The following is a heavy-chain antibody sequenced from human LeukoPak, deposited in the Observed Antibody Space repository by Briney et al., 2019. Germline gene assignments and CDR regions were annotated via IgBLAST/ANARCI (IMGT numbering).Heavy chain of an antibody. Sequence: GGSLRLSCAASGFTFSSYAMGWVRLAPGKGLEWVSLISGSGDNSYYADSVKGRFTISRDNSKNTLYLLMSSLRAEDTALYYCAKCLGDGTNYYFAHWGQGTLVTVSS. V-gene: IGHV3-23*01. J-gene: IGHJ4*02. CDR1: GFTFSSYA. D-gene: IGHD4/OR15-4a*01. CDR3: AKCLGDGTNYYFAH. CDR2: ISGSGDNS.